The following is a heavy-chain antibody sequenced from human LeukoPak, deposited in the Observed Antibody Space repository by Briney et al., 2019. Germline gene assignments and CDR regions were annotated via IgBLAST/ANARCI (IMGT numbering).Heavy chain of an antibody. J-gene: IGHJ4*02. CDR3: ARLRMWGSTIPFDY. D-gene: IGHD2-2*02. V-gene: IGHV3-21*01. CDR2: ISSSSSYI. Sequence: GGSLRLSCAASGFTFSSYSMNWVRQAPGKGLEWVSSISSSSSYIYYADSVKGRFTISRDNAKNSLYLQMNSLRAEDKAVYYCARLRMWGSTIPFDYWGQGTLVTVSS. CDR1: GFTFSSYS.